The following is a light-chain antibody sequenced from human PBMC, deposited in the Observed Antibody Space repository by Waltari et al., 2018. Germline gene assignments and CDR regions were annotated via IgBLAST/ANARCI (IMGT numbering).Light chain of an antibody. CDR1: SSDVESSNL. CDR2: EVS. Sequence: QSALTQPASVSGSPGQSITISCTGTSSDVESSNLVSWYQQHPAKGPKLMIYEVSKRPSGVSNRFSASKSGNTASLTISGLQAEDEADYYCCSYAGSSTFWVFGGGTKLTVL. V-gene: IGLV2-23*02. CDR3: CSYAGSSTFWV. J-gene: IGLJ3*02.